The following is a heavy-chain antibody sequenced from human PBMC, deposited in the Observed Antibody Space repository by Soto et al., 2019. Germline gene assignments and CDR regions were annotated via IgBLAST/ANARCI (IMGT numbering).Heavy chain of an antibody. D-gene: IGHD3-3*01. V-gene: IGHV1-18*01. CDR1: GYTFTSYG. CDR3: ARDRGGRDFWSGDYGSEGLGY. Sequence: QVQLVQSGAEVKKPGASVKGSCQASGYTFTSYGISWVRQAHGQGLEWMGWISAYNGNTNYTQKLHGRITMNTDTSTSTAYMELRSLRSDDTAVYSCARDRGGRDFWSGDYGSEGLGYWGHGTLVTVSS. CDR2: ISAYNGNT. J-gene: IGHJ4*01.